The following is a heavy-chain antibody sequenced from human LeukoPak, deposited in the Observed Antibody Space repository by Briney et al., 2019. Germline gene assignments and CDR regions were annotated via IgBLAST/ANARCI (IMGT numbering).Heavy chain of an antibody. Sequence: GGSLRLSCAASGFTFSTYAMHWVRQAPGKGLEWVAVISYDGSNKYYADSVKGRFTISRDNSKNTLYLQMNSLRAEDTAVYYCAREYCSSTSCVFDYWGQGTLVTVSS. V-gene: IGHV3-30*04. J-gene: IGHJ4*02. CDR1: GFTFSTYA. CDR3: AREYCSSTSCVFDY. D-gene: IGHD2-2*01. CDR2: ISYDGSNK.